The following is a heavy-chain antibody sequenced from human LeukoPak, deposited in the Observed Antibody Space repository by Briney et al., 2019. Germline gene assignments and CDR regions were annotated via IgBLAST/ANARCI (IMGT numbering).Heavy chain of an antibody. Sequence: PSETLSLTCTVSDGSISSNSYYWGWIRQPPGKGLEWIANIYYSGNTYYNPSLKSRVTISVDTSKNQFSLKLSSVTAADTAVYYCARDERYYYDSSGYDYWGQGTLVTVSS. CDR3: ARDERYYYDSSGYDY. D-gene: IGHD3-22*01. V-gene: IGHV4-39*07. CDR2: IYYSGNT. J-gene: IGHJ4*02. CDR1: DGSISSNSYY.